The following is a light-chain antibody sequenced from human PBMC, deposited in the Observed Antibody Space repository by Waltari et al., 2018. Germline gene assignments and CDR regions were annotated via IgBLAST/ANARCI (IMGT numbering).Light chain of an antibody. CDR1: SNHVGNQG. CDR3: SAWDSDLRGYV. J-gene: IGLJ1*01. Sequence: QAGLTQPPSVSKGLRQTATLRCTGNSNHVGNQGPAWLQQHQGQPPKLLSYRNNNRPSGISDRFSASRSGNTASLTITGLQPEDEADYYCSAWDSDLRGYVFGTGTKVTVL. CDR2: RNN. V-gene: IGLV10-54*04.